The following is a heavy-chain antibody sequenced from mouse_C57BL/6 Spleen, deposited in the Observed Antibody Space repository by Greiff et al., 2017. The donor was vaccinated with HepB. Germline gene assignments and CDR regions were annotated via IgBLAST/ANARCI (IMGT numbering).Heavy chain of an antibody. CDR1: GYTFTDYN. CDR2: INPNNGGT. J-gene: IGHJ4*01. D-gene: IGHD2-10*02. V-gene: IGHV1-18*01. CDR3: ARRGYGNYVYYAMDY. Sequence: EVQLQQSGPELVKPGASVKIPCKASGYTFTDYNMDWVKQSHGKSLEWIGDINPNNGGTIYNQKFKGKATLTVDKSSSTAYMELRSLTSEDTAVYYCARRGYGNYVYYAMDYWGQVTSVTVSS.